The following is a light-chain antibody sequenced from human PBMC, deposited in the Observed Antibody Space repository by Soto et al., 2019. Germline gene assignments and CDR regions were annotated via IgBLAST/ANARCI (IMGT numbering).Light chain of an antibody. J-gene: IGKJ1*01. Sequence: DIQMTQARSTLAASFGDRVTFTCRASQSIRRYLAWYQQKPGKAPKLLIYDVSSLESGVPSRFSGSGSGTEFTLTISSLQPDDFATYYCQQYGSYSSWTFGQGTKVDIK. CDR1: QSIRRY. CDR2: DVS. CDR3: QQYGSYSSWT. V-gene: IGKV1-5*01.